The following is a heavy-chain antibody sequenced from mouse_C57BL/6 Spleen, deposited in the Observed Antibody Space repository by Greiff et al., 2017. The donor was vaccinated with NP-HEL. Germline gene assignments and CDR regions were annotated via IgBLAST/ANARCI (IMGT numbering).Heavy chain of an antibody. CDR2: INPNNGGT. J-gene: IGHJ4*01. V-gene: IGHV1-26*01. CDR1: GYTFTDYY. Sequence: EVQLQQSGPELVKPGASVKISCKASGYTFTDYYMNWVKQSHGKSLEWIGDINPNNGGTSYNQKFKGKATLTVDKSSSTAYMELRSLTSEDSAVYYCAKGENDAMDYWGQGTSVTVSS. CDR3: AKGENDAMDY.